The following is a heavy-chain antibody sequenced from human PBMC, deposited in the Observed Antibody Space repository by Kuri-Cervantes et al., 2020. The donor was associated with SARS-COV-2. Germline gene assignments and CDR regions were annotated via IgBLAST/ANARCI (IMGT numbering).Heavy chain of an antibody. CDR3: ARDIKYYDFWSGSDYNWFDP. V-gene: IGHV1-69*13. CDR2: IIPIFGTA. Sequence: SVKVSCKASGYAFTSYYMHWVRQAPGQGLEWMGGIIPIFGTANYAQKFQGRVTITADESTSTAYMELSSLRSEDTAVYYCARDIKYYDFWSGSDYNWFDPWGQGTLVTVSS. CDR1: GYAFTSYY. D-gene: IGHD3-3*01. J-gene: IGHJ5*02.